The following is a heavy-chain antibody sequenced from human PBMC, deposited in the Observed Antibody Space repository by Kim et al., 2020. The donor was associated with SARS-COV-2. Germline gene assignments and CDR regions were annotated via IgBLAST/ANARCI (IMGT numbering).Heavy chain of an antibody. J-gene: IGHJ5*02. Sequence: SETLSLTCTVSGGSISSSSYYWGWIRQPPGKGLEWIGSIYYSGSTYYNPSLKSRVTISVDTSKNQFSLKLSSVTAADTAVYYCARHIIVATDLNWFDPWGQGTLVTVSS. D-gene: IGHD5-12*01. V-gene: IGHV4-39*01. CDR1: GGSISSSSYY. CDR2: IYYSGST. CDR3: ARHIIVATDLNWFDP.